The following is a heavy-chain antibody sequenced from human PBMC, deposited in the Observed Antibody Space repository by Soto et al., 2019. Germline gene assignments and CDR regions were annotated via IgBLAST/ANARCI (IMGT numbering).Heavy chain of an antibody. V-gene: IGHV1-3*01. D-gene: IGHD4-4*01. J-gene: IGHJ4*02. Sequence: KFQGRVTITRDTSASTAYMELSSLRSEDTAVYYCARSPALHINYWGQGTLVTVSS. CDR3: ARSPALHINY.